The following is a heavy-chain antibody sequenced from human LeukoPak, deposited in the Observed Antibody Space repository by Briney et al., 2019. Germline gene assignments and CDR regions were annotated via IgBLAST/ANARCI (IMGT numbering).Heavy chain of an antibody. CDR2: ISRSGTTI. CDR3: AGGDCSSTTCYRAGQER. Sequence: GGSLRLSCAASGFTFDDYGMNWVRQAPGKGLEWVSYISRSGTTIYYADSVKGRFTISRDNAKNSLFLQMNSLKVEDTAVYYCAGGDCSSTTCYRAGQERWGQGTLVTVSS. V-gene: IGHV3-48*03. J-gene: IGHJ4*02. CDR1: GFTFDDYG. D-gene: IGHD2-2*01.